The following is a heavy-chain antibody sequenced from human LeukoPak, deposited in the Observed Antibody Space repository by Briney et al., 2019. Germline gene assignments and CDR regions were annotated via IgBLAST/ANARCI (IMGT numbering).Heavy chain of an antibody. Sequence: GESLKISCKGSGYSFTSYWIAWVRQMPGKGLEWMGIIYPGDSDTRYSPSFQGQVTISADKSISTAYLQWSSLKASDTAMYYCARLLGYCSSTSCYSYYYGMDVWGQGTTVTVSS. V-gene: IGHV5-51*01. CDR1: GYSFTSYW. CDR2: IYPGDSDT. J-gene: IGHJ6*02. D-gene: IGHD2-2*02. CDR3: ARLLGYCSSTSCYSYYYGMDV.